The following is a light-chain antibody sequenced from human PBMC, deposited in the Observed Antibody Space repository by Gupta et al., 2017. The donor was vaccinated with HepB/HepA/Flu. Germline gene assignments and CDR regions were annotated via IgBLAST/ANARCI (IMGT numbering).Light chain of an antibody. CDR3: QAGDSSTVV. CDR1: KLGDKY. V-gene: IGLV3-1*01. Sequence: SYELTQPPSVSVSPGQTASITCSGDKLGDKYACWYQQKPGQSPVLVIYKDSKRPSGCPERFSGYNSGTTATLTISGTQARDEDYYYCQAGDSSTVVFGGGTKLTVL. J-gene: IGLJ2*01. CDR2: KDS.